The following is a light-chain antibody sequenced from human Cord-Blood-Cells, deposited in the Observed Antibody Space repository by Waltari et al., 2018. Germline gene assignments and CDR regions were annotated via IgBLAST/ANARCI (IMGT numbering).Light chain of an antibody. CDR3: CSYAGSPWV. J-gene: IGLJ3*02. CDR1: SSDVGGYNY. Sequence: QSALTLPRSVSGSPGQSVTISCTGTSSDVGGYNYVSWYQQHPGKAPKLMIYDVSKRPSGVPDRFSGSKSGNTASLTISGLQAEDEADYYCCSYAGSPWVFGGGTKLTVL. CDR2: DVS. V-gene: IGLV2-11*01.